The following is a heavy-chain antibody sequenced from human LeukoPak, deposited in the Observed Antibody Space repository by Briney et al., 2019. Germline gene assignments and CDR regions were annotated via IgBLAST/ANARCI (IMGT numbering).Heavy chain of an antibody. CDR1: GGSFSGYY. CDR3: ERHYDSSGYWYYFDY. J-gene: IGHJ4*02. Sequence: SETLSLTCAVYGGSFSGYYWSWIRQPPGKGLEWIGEINHSGSTNYNPSLKSRVTISVDTSKNQFSLKLSSVTAADTAVYYCERHYDSSGYWYYFDYWGQGTLVTVSS. V-gene: IGHV4-34*01. CDR2: INHSGST. D-gene: IGHD3-22*01.